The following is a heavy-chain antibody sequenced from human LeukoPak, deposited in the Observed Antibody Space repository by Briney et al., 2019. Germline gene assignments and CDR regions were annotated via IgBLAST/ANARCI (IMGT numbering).Heavy chain of an antibody. Sequence: ASVKVSCKXSGGTFSSYAISWVRQAPGRGLEWMGGIIPIFGTANYAQKFQGRVTITADESTSTAYMELSSLRSEDTAVYYCASRDIEELPYRAVDYWGQGTLVTVSS. J-gene: IGHJ4*02. CDR3: ASRDIEELPYRAVDY. CDR2: IIPIFGTA. V-gene: IGHV1-69*13. D-gene: IGHD2-15*01. CDR1: GGTFSSYA.